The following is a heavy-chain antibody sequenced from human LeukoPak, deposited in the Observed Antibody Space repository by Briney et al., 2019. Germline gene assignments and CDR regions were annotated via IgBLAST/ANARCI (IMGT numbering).Heavy chain of an antibody. CDR3: ARSGSTVTTGVSTDYYYYYMDV. V-gene: IGHV3-48*01. CDR2: LSSSTYTI. CDR1: GFTFNSYP. Sequence: PGGSLRLSCVASGFTFNSYPMSWVRQAPGTGLEWVSYLSSSTYTIYYADSVKGRFTISRDNAKNSVYLQMNSLRVEDTAVYYCARSGSTVTTGVSTDYYYYYMDVWGKGTTVTISS. D-gene: IGHD4-17*01. J-gene: IGHJ6*03.